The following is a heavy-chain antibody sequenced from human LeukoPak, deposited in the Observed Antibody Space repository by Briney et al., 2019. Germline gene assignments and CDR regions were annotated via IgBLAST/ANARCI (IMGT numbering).Heavy chain of an antibody. Sequence: GASVKVSCKASGYTFTGYYMHWVRQAPGQGLEWMGWINPNSGGTNYAQKFQGRVTMTRDTSISTAYMEMSRLRSDDTAVYYCARMAKRLNWFDPWGQGTLVTVSS. CDR2: INPNSGGT. CDR3: ARMAKRLNWFDP. CDR1: GYTFTGYY. J-gene: IGHJ5*02. D-gene: IGHD5-24*01. V-gene: IGHV1-2*02.